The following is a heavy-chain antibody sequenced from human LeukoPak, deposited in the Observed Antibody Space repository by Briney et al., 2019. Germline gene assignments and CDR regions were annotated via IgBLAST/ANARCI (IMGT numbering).Heavy chain of an antibody. CDR1: GFTFSHSA. Sequence: GGSLRLSCAASGFTFSHSAMSWVRQAPGKGLEWISTISGSGSDTNYADSVRGRLIISRDNSKNTLFLQMNSLRAADTAVYYCAKALRFTSRHGFDYWGQGTLVTVSS. CDR3: AKALRFTSRHGFDY. CDR2: ISGSGSDT. J-gene: IGHJ4*02. D-gene: IGHD2-2*01. V-gene: IGHV3-23*01.